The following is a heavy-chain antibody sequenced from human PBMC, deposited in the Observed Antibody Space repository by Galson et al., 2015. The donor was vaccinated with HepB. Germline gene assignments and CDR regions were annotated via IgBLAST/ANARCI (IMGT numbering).Heavy chain of an antibody. V-gene: IGHV5-10-1*01. D-gene: IGHD6-13*01. Sequence: QSGAEVKKPGESLRISCKGSGYSFTSYWISWVRQMPGKGLEWMGRIDPSDSYTNYSPSFQGHVTISADKSISTAYLQWSSLKASDTAMYYCARQNMGEIAAAGTGWFDPWGQGTLVTVSS. J-gene: IGHJ5*02. CDR3: ARQNMGEIAAAGTGWFDP. CDR1: GYSFTSYW. CDR2: IDPSDSYT.